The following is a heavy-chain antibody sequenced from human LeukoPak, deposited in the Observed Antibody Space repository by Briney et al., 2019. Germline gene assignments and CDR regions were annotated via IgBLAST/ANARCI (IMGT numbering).Heavy chain of an antibody. Sequence: VASVKVSCKASGGTFSSYAISWVRQAPGQGLEWMGRIIPIFGTANYAQKFQGRVTITADKSTRTAYMELSSPRSEDNAVYYWASLSQYYYDSSGYPYYSDYWGQGTLVTASS. CDR3: ASLSQYYYDSSGYPYYSDY. D-gene: IGHD3-22*01. CDR1: GGTFSSYA. CDR2: IIPIFGTA. V-gene: IGHV1-69*06. J-gene: IGHJ4*01.